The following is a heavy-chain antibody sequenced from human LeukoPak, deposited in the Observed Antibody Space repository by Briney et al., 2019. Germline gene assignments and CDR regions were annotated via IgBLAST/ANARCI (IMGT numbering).Heavy chain of an antibody. CDR3: ARELSSGWYGSDY. V-gene: IGHV3-7*01. CDR2: IKQDGSQK. Sequence: GGSLRLSCAASGFTFNSFWMSWVRQAPGKGLEWVANIKQDGSQKYYVDSVKGRFTISRDNAKNSLYLQMNSLRAEDTAVYYCARELSSGWYGSDYWGQGTLVTVSS. D-gene: IGHD6-19*01. CDR1: GFTFNSFW. J-gene: IGHJ4*02.